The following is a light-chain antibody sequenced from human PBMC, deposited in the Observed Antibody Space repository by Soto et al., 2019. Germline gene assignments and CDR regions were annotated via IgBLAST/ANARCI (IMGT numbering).Light chain of an antibody. CDR2: GNN. CDR1: SSNIGAGYD. Sequence: QSVLTQPPSVSGAPGQRVTISCTGSSSNIGAGYDVHWYQHLPGTAPKLLIYGNNNRPSGVPDRFSGSKSGTSASLAITGLQADDEADYYCQSYDTSLSGSNVFGTGTKVTVL. V-gene: IGLV1-40*01. CDR3: QSYDTSLSGSNV. J-gene: IGLJ1*01.